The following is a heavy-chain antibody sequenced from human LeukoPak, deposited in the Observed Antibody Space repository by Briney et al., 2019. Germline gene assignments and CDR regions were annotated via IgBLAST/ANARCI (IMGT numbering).Heavy chain of an antibody. Sequence: SETLSLTCTVSGASISSSGYYWGWIRQSPGKGLHWIGSLYYSGSTYYDPSLKSRVTISRDTSKNQFSLKLSSTTAADAAVYYCARAPVATPSEFDYWGQGTLVTVSS. CDR3: ARAPVATPSEFDY. CDR1: GASISSSGYY. V-gene: IGHV4-39*07. D-gene: IGHD5-12*01. CDR2: LYYSGST. J-gene: IGHJ4*02.